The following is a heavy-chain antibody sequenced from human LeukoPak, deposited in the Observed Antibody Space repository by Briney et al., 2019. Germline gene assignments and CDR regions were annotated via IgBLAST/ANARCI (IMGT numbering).Heavy chain of an antibody. V-gene: IGHV5-51*01. D-gene: IGHD3-22*01. CDR3: ARSVDSSGSDAFDI. CDR2: IYPGDSDT. CDR1: GYSFTSYW. J-gene: IGHJ3*02. Sequence: GESLEISCKGSGYSFTSYWIGWVRQMPGKGLEWMGIIYPGDSDTRYSPSFQGQVIISADKSISTAYLQWSSLKASDTAMYYCARSVDSSGSDAFDIWGQGTMVTVSS.